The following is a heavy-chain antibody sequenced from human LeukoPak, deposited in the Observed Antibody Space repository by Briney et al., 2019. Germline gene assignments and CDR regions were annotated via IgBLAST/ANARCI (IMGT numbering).Heavy chain of an antibody. Sequence: GASVKVSCKASGYTFTSYDINWVRQATGQGLEWMGWMNPNSGNTGYAQKFQGRVTITRNTSISTAYMELSSLRSEDTAVYYCASYCSSTSCYSSDAFDIGGQGTTVTVSS. CDR3: ASYCSSTSCYSSDAFDI. D-gene: IGHD2-2*01. CDR1: GYTFTSYD. V-gene: IGHV1-8*03. CDR2: MNPNSGNT. J-gene: IGHJ3*02.